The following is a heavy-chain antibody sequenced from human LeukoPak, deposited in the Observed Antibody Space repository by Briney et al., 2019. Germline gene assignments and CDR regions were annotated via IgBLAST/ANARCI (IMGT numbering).Heavy chain of an antibody. CDR2: MNPNSGNT. J-gene: IGHJ5*02. CDR1: GYTFTSYD. V-gene: IGHV1-8*01. Sequence: ASVKVSCKASGYTFTSYDINWVRQATGQGLEWMGWMNPNSGNTGYAQKFQGRVTMTRNTSISTAYMELSSLRSEDTAVYYCAREVSSSPPDSAAGKGFDPWGQGTLVTVSS. CDR3: AREVSSSPPDSAAGKGFDP. D-gene: IGHD6-13*01.